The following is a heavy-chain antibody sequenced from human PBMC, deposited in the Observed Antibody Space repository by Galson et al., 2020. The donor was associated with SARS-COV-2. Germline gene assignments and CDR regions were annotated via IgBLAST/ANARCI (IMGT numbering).Heavy chain of an antibody. CDR1: GYSIRSGYY. CDR2: IYHSGST. CDR3: AREPYYFDSSGYYHDY. D-gene: IGHD3-22*01. J-gene: IGHJ4*02. V-gene: IGHV4-38-2*02. Sequence: SETLSLTCSVSGYSIRSGYYWGWIRQPPGKGLEWLGSIYHSGSTYYNPSLKSRVTISVDTSKNQFSLKLSSVIAADTAVYYCAREPYYFDSSGYYHDYWGQGTLVTVSS.